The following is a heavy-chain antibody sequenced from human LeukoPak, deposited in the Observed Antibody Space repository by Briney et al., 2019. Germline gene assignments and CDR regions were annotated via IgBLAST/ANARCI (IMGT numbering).Heavy chain of an antibody. CDR3: ARHYCSRTSCYVSH. V-gene: IGHV4-61*01. Sequence: SSETLSLTCTVSGGSVSSVSYYWTWIRQPPGKELEWIGYIYCSGSTSYSPSLKSRVTISVDTSKNQFSLKLSSVTAADTAVYYCARHYCSRTSCYVSHWGQGTLVTVSS. CDR1: GGSVSSVSYY. D-gene: IGHD2-2*01. CDR2: IYCSGST. J-gene: IGHJ4*02.